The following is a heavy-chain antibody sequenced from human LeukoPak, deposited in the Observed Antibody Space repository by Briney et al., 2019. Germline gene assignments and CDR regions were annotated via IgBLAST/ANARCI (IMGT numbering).Heavy chain of an antibody. J-gene: IGHJ6*03. V-gene: IGHV1-2*02. CDR2: INPNSGGT. CDR1: GYTFTGYY. D-gene: IGHD2-2*01. Sequence: ASVKVSCKASGYTFTGYYMHWVRQAPGQGLEWMGWINPNSGGTNYAQKFQGRVTMTRDTSISTAYMELSRLRSDDTAVYYCARDGSVTAATEYYMDVWGKGTTVTVSS. CDR3: ARDGSVTAATEYYMDV.